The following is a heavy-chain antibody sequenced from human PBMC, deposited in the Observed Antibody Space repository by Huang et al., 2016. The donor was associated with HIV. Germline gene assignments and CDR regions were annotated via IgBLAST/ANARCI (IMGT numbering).Heavy chain of an antibody. J-gene: IGHJ3*02. Sequence: QVQLVQSGAEVKKPGASVKVSCKASGYTFTSYGISWVRQAPGQGREWMGWMSADNGNTNYAQKRQGRVTMTTDTSTSTAYMELRSLRSDDTAVDDCARGGFIAVAGTTGGAFDIWGQGTMVTVSS. CDR2: MSADNGNT. V-gene: IGHV1-18*04. D-gene: IGHD6-19*01. CDR1: GYTFTSYG. CDR3: ARGGFIAVAGTTGGAFDI.